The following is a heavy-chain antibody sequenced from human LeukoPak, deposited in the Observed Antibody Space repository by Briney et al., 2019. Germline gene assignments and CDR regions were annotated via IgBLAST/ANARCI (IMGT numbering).Heavy chain of an antibody. Sequence: SDTLSLTCTVSGASISSSAYYWGWIRQPPGQGLEWIASIYYSGSTYSNPSLKSRVTISVDTSKNQFSLKLSSGTAADTAVYYCAAQGASAGLSWFDPWGQGTLVTVSS. CDR2: IYYSGST. J-gene: IGHJ5*02. CDR1: GASISSSAYY. V-gene: IGHV4-39*01. D-gene: IGHD6-13*01. CDR3: AAQGASAGLSWFDP.